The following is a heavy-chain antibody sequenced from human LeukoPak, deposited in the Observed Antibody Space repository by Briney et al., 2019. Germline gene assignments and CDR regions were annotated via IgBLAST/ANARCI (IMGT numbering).Heavy chain of an antibody. Sequence: PGGSLRLSCAASGVTFSNYAMSWVRQAPGQGLEWVSAILGSGGSTYYADSVKGRFTVSRDNSRSTLYLQMKSLRAEDTALYYCAKGGDYDVLTGYYVPDYWGQGTRVTVSS. CDR3: AKGGDYDVLTGYYVPDY. J-gene: IGHJ4*02. CDR2: ILGSGGST. V-gene: IGHV3-23*01. D-gene: IGHD3-9*01. CDR1: GVTFSNYA.